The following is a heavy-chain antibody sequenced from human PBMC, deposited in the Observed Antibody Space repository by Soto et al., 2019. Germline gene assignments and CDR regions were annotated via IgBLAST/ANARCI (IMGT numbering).Heavy chain of an antibody. V-gene: IGHV3-30*18. Sequence: GGSLRLSCAASGFTFSSYGMHWVRQAPGKGLEWVAVTSYDGSNKYYADSVKGRFTISRDNSKNTLYLQMNSLRAEDTAVYYCAKTVGEAAAVPHPHLKDYYYYYYMDVWGKGTTVTVSS. CDR2: TSYDGSNK. D-gene: IGHD6-13*01. J-gene: IGHJ6*03. CDR3: AKTVGEAAAVPHPHLKDYYYYYYMDV. CDR1: GFTFSSYG.